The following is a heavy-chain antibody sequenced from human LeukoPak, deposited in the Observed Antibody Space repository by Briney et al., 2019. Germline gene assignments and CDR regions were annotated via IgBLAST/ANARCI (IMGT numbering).Heavy chain of an antibody. CDR2: ISRSSSYI. D-gene: IGHD2-15*01. V-gene: IGHV3-21*01. CDR1: GFTFSSYP. CDR3: ARDLLSGVGEAV. J-gene: IGHJ4*02. Sequence: PGGSLRLSCAASGFTFSSYPMNWVRQIPGKGLEWVSSISRSSSYIYYADSVKGRFTISRDNAKNSLWLQMNSLRAEDTAVYYCARDLLSGVGEAVWGQGTLVTVSS.